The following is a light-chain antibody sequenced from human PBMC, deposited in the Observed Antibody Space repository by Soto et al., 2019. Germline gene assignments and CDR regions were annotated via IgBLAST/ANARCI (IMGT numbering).Light chain of an antibody. Sequence: QSAPTQPASVSGSPGQSITISCTGVSNDAGGYYLVSWYQQHPGQAPKLIIYEDTKRPSGVSSRFSGSTSANTPSLTISGLQAADEADYYCCSYAGHSTYVFAGGTKPPS. V-gene: IGLV2-23*01. CDR2: EDT. J-gene: IGLJ1*01. CDR3: CSYAGHSTYV. CDR1: SNDAGGYYL.